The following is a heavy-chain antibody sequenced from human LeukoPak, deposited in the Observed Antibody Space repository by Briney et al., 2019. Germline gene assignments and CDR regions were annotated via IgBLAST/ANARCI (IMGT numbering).Heavy chain of an antibody. CDR2: INQVGSVK. D-gene: IGHD1-26*01. Sequence: GGSLRLSCEASGFTFKSDWMNWVRQAPGKGLEWVANINQVGSVKYYVDSVKGRFTISRDNAKNSLYLQMDSLRAEDTAVYYCARDPDNIEGANFHYWGRGTLVTVSS. V-gene: IGHV3-7*01. CDR3: ARDPDNIEGANFHY. CDR1: GFTFKSDW. J-gene: IGHJ4*02.